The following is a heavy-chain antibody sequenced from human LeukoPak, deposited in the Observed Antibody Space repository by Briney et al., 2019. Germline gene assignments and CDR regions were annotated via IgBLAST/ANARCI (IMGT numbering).Heavy chain of an antibody. CDR1: GYTFTSYG. V-gene: IGHV1-69*13. Sequence: GASVKVSRKASGYTFTSYGISWVRQAPGQGLEWMGGIIPIFGTANYAQKFQGRVTITADESTSTAYMELSSLRSEDTAVYYCARDPLEYSSSSGDYWGQGTLVTVSS. CDR3: ARDPLEYSSSSGDY. CDR2: IIPIFGTA. D-gene: IGHD6-6*01. J-gene: IGHJ4*02.